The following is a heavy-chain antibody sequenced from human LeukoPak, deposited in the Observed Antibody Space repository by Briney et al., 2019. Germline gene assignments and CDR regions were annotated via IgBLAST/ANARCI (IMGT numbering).Heavy chain of an antibody. CDR2: IKQDGSEK. Sequence: PGGSLRLSCAASGFTFSSYWMNWVRQDPGKGLEWVANIKQDGSEKFYVDSVKGRFTISRDNAKNSLYLQMVSLRAEDTAVYYCGRAMDVWGQGTTVTVSS. CDR1: GFTFSSYW. J-gene: IGHJ6*02. CDR3: GRAMDV. V-gene: IGHV3-7*03.